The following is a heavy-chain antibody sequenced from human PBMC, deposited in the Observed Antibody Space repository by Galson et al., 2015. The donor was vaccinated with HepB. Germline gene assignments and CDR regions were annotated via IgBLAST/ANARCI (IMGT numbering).Heavy chain of an antibody. J-gene: IGHJ6*02. Sequence: SVKVSCKASGYTFTSYGISWVRQAPGQGLEWMGWISAYNGNTNYAQKLQGRVTMTTDTSTSTAYMGLSSLRSEDTAVYYCARDLFNYVPGNGMDVWGQGTTVTVSS. V-gene: IGHV1-18*01. CDR2: ISAYNGNT. CDR3: ARDLFNYVPGNGMDV. D-gene: IGHD3-10*02. CDR1: GYTFTSYG.